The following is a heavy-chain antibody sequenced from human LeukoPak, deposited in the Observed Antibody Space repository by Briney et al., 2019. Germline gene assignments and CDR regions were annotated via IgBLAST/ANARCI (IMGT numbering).Heavy chain of an antibody. CDR1: GYTLNNHG. CDR3: ARDPSNSSGYHPHFDY. V-gene: IGHV1-18*01. J-gene: IGHJ4*02. CDR2: ISAYNGDT. D-gene: IGHD3-22*01. Sequence: ASVKVSCKASGYTLNNHGISWVRQAPGQGLEWMGWISAYNGDTIYAQNLQGRVTMTTDTSTRTAYMELRSLRSDDTAVYYCARDPSNSSGYHPHFDYWGQGTLVTVSS.